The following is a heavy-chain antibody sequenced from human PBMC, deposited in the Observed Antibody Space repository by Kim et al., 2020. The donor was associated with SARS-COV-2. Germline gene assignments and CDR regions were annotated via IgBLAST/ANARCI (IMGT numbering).Heavy chain of an antibody. V-gene: IGHV3-23*01. Sequence: THYADSLQGRFTISRDKSENTLYLQMNSLRVDDTAVYYCAKDVYYGSSVDYWGQGTLVTVSS. CDR2: T. J-gene: IGHJ4*02. CDR3: AKDVYYGSSVDY. D-gene: IGHD3-10*01.